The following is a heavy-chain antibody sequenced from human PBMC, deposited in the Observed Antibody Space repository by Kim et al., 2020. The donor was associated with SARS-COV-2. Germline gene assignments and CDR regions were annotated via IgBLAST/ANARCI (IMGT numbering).Heavy chain of an antibody. CDR1: GFTFSSYW. Sequence: GGSLRLSCVASGFTFSSYWMHWVRQAPGKGLVWVSRVNSDGSSTSYADSVKGRFNISRDNARNTLYLQMNSLRAEDTAVYYCASLSTGYGWDKFDYWGQG. CDR2: VNSDGSST. V-gene: IGHV3-74*01. J-gene: IGHJ4*02. CDR3: ASLSTGYGWDKFDY. D-gene: IGHD3-16*01.